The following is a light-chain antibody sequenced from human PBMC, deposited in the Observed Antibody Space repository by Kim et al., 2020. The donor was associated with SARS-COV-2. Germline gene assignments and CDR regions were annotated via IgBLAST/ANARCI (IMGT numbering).Light chain of an antibody. J-gene: IGLJ3*02. CDR1: SGHSSYA. V-gene: IGLV4-69*01. CDR3: QTWDTGVRL. CDR2: LDSDGSH. Sequence: QLVLTQSPSASASLGASVKLTCTLSSGHSSYAIAWHQQQPEKGPRFLMKLDSDGSHNKGDGIPDRFSGSSSGAERYLTISSLQSEDEADYYCQTWDTGVRLFGGGTQLIVL.